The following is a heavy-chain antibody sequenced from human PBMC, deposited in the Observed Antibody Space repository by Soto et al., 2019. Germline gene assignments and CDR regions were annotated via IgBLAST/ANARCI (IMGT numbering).Heavy chain of an antibody. D-gene: IGHD6-13*01. CDR1: GYTFTSYY. CDR2: INPSGGST. V-gene: IGHV1-46*01. Sequence: ASVKVSCKASGYTFTSYYMHWVRQAPGQGLEWMGIINPSGGSTSYAQKFQGRVTMTRDTSTSTVYMELSSLRSEDTAVYYCARAEYSSSWYALHYGMDVWGQGTTVTVSS. J-gene: IGHJ6*02. CDR3: ARAEYSSSWYALHYGMDV.